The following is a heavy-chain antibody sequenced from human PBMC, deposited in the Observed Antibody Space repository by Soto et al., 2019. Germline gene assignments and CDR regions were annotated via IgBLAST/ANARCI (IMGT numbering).Heavy chain of an antibody. CDR1: GFTFSGYG. Sequence: LRLSCAASGFTFSGYGMHWVRQAPGKGLEWVAVIWYDGSNKYYADSVKGRFTISRDNSKNTLYLQMNSLRAEDTAVYYCASYSDIVLIPTSRVNYGMDVWGQGTTVTVSS. CDR2: IWYDGSNK. D-gene: IGHD2-8*01. V-gene: IGHV3-33*01. CDR3: ASYSDIVLIPTSRVNYGMDV. J-gene: IGHJ6*02.